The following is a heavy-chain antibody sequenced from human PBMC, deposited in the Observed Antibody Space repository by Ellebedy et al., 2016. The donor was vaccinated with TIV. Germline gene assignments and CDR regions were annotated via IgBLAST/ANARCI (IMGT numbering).Heavy chain of an antibody. V-gene: IGHV1-69*13. J-gene: IGHJ4*02. CDR3: ARDAGATGRGFDY. CDR1: GYTFTSYD. D-gene: IGHD1-26*01. CDR2: IIPIFGTA. Sequence: SVKVSCXASGYTFTSYDINWVRQAPGQGLEWMGGIIPIFGTANYAQKFQGRVTITADESTSTAYMELSSLRSEDTAVYYCARDAGATGRGFDYWGQGTLVTVSS.